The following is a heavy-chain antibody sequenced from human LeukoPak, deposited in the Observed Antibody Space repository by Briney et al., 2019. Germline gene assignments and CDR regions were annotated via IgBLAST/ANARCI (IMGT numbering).Heavy chain of an antibody. CDR1: GYTFTSYG. D-gene: IGHD3-22*01. Sequence: ASVKVSCKASGYTFTSYGISWVRQAPGQGLEWLGWISAYNGNTNYAQKLQGRVTMDTDTSTNTAYMELRSLRSDDTAVYYCARSPYYYDSNYPDYWGQGTLVTVSS. V-gene: IGHV1-18*01. CDR3: ARSPYYYDSNYPDY. J-gene: IGHJ4*02. CDR2: ISAYNGNT.